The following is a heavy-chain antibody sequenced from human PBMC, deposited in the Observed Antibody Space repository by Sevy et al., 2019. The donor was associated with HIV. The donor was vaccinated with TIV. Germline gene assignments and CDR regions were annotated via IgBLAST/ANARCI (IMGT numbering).Heavy chain of an antibody. CDR2: IWNDQINK. Sequence: GGSPRLSCAASGFTFNNYGMHWVRQAPGKGLEWVAVIWNDQINKHYADSVKGRFTISRDNSKNTLYLQMNSLGAEDTAVYYCASLPNNYYDTSGSSGDDAFDLWGRGTMVTVSS. J-gene: IGHJ3*01. CDR1: GFTFNNYG. CDR3: ASLPNNYYDTSGSSGDDAFDL. V-gene: IGHV3-33*03. D-gene: IGHD3-22*01.